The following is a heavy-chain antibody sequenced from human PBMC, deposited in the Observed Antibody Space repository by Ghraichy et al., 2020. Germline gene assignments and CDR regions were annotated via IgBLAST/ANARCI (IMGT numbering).Heavy chain of an antibody. CDR1: RFTFGSYS. CDR2: IGGTTSTI. CDR3: VRDLVLSGTLWH. V-gene: IGHV3-48*02. Sequence: GGSLRLSCAASRFTFGSYSMNWVRQAPGKGLEWVSYIGGTTSTIYYADSVKGRFTISRDNAKSSLYLQMDSLRDDDTAVYYCVRDLVLSGTLWHWGQGTLVTVSS. D-gene: IGHD1-20*01. J-gene: IGHJ4*02.